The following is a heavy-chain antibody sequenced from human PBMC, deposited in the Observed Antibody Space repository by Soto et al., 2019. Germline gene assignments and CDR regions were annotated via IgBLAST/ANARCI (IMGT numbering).Heavy chain of an antibody. J-gene: IGHJ4*02. CDR3: ASESYGGEFDY. CDR1: GYTFTDYY. V-gene: IGHV1-3*01. D-gene: IGHD4-17*01. CDR2: INAGNGNT. Sequence: ASVKVSCKASGYTFTDYYIHWVRQAPGQGLEWMGWINAGNGNTKYSQKFQGRVTITRDTSASTAYMELSSLRSEDTAVYYCASESYGGEFDYWGQGTLVTVSS.